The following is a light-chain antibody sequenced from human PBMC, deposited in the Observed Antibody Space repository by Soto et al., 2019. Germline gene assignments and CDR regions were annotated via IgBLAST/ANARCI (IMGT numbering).Light chain of an antibody. CDR1: QSLTNSY. CDR3: QQYGTSEII. J-gene: IGKJ5*01. V-gene: IGKV3-20*01. Sequence: DIGFTHYPATLSFSPGNRSTLSCRSSQSLTNSYIAWYQVKPGQAPRLLIYDTSSRATGIPDRFSGSGSGTDFTLTITRLEPEDFAVLYCQQYGTSEIIFGQGTRLEIK. CDR2: DTS.